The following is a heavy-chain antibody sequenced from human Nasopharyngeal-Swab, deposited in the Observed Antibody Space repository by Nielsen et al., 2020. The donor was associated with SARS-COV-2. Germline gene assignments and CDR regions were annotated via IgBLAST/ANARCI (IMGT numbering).Heavy chain of an antibody. CDR1: GFTFSGPG. J-gene: IGHJ4*02. D-gene: IGHD5-24*01. Sequence: GESLKISCAASGFTFSGPGVHWVRQAPGKGLEWVGQIRSRDNFDAPAYAASIQGRFTISRDDSKNTAYLQMNSLKTEDTAVYYCSGGNYTLYYWGQGTLVTVSS. CDR2: IRSRDNFDAP. V-gene: IGHV3-73*01. CDR3: SGGNYTLYY.